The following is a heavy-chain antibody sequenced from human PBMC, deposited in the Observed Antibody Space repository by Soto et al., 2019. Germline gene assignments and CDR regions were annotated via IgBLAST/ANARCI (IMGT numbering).Heavy chain of an antibody. D-gene: IGHD3-10*01. V-gene: IGHV4-59*08. CDR3: ARQAGVISGDYYYGPNNWFDP. CDR2: IYYSGST. CDR1: GGSISSYY. J-gene: IGHJ5*02. Sequence: SETLSLTCTVSGGSISSYYWSWIRQPPGKGLEWIGYIYYSGSTNYNPSLKSRVTISVDTSKNQFSLKLSSVTAADTAVYYCARQAGVISGDYYYGPNNWFDPWGQGTLVTVSS.